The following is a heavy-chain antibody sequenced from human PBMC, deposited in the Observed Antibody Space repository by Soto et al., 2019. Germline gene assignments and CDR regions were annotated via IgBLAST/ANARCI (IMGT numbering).Heavy chain of an antibody. Sequence: EVHLLESGGGLVQPGGSLRLSCAASGLTFSSFAMSWVRLAPGKGLEWVSTIADSGGDTSYADSVKGRFTISRDNSQNTLHLQMNSLRAEDTAVYYCAVSNAARHFDPWGQGTLVTVSS. D-gene: IGHD6-6*01. V-gene: IGHV3-23*01. CDR3: AVSNAARHFDP. CDR2: IADSGGDT. J-gene: IGHJ5*02. CDR1: GLTFSSFA.